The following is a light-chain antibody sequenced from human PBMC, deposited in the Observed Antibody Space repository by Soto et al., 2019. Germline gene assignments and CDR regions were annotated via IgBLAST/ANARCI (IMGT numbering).Light chain of an antibody. V-gene: IGLV2-23*02. J-gene: IGLJ2*01. CDR2: DVS. CDR1: SSDVGSYNV. Sequence: QSALTQPASVSGSPGQSITISCTGTSSDVGSYNVVSWYQQHPGKAPKLKIYDVSKRPSGVSNRFSGSKSGNTASLTISGLQAEDEADHYCCSYVTGTTVLFGGGIKLTVL. CDR3: CSYVTGTTVL.